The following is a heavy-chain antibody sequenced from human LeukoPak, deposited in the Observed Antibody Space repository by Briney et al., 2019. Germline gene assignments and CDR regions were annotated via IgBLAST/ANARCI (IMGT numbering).Heavy chain of an antibody. CDR3: AKDAPIDY. Sequence: GGSLRLSCTASGFTFHNYGMHWVRQAPGKGLEWVAFIRNDGSYTYYADSVKGRFTISRDKSKNTLSLYMNSLRAEDTAVYYCAKDAPIDYWGQGTLVTVSS. CDR1: GFTFHNYG. CDR2: IRNDGSYT. V-gene: IGHV3-30*02. J-gene: IGHJ4*02.